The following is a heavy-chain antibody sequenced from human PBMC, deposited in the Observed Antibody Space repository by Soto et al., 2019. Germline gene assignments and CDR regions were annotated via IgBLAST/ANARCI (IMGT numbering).Heavy chain of an antibody. CDR1: GFTFSDYY. CDR3: ARDTPNSGAAAGYYYYYMDV. CDR2: ISSSGSTI. J-gene: IGHJ6*03. V-gene: IGHV3-11*01. D-gene: IGHD6-13*01. Sequence: QVQLVASGGGLVKPGGSLRLSCAASGFTFSDYYMSWIRQAPGKGLEWVSYISSSGSTIYYADSVKGRFTISRDNAKNSLYLQMNSLRAEDTAVYYCARDTPNSGAAAGYYYYYMDVWGKGTTVTVSS.